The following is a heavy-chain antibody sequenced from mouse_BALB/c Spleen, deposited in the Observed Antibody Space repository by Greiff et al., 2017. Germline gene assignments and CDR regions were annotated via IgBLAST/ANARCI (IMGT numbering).Heavy chain of an antibody. CDR1: GFTFSSYA. V-gene: IGHV5-9-3*01. CDR3: ARHDYDAMDY. CDR2: ISSGGSYT. Sequence: VQLKESGGGLVRPGGSLKLSCAASGFTFSSYAMSWVRQTPEKRLEWVATISSGGSYTYYPDSVKGRFTISRDNAKNTLYLQMSSLRSEDTAMYYCARHDYDAMDYWGQGTSVTVSS. J-gene: IGHJ4*01.